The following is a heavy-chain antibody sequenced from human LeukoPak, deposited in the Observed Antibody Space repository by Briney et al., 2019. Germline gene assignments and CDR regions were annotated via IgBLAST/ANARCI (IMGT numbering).Heavy chain of an antibody. CDR1: GYTFTGYY. CDR2: IDPNSGGT. V-gene: IGHV1-2*02. CDR3: ARVFVDTAMAPPFDY. J-gene: IGHJ4*02. D-gene: IGHD5-18*01. Sequence: GASVKVSCKASGYTFTGYYMHWVRQAPGQGLEWMGWIDPNSGGTNYAQKFQGRVTMTRDTSISTAYMELSRLRSDDTAVYYCARVFVDTAMAPPFDYWGQGTLVTVSS.